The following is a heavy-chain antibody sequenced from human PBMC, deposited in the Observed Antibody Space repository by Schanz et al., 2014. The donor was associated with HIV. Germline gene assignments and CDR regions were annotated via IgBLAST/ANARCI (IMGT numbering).Heavy chain of an antibody. V-gene: IGHV3-21*06. CDR2: ISSSGGYI. CDR1: GFPFSSYA. CDR3: ARGSWYSSRWVDDQYYYDVDV. Sequence: EVQLVESGEGLVKPGGSLRLSCTGSGFPFSSYAINWVRQAPGKGLEWLSSISSSGGYIYYADSVKGRFTISRDNAKNSVFLQMDRLRAEDTAVYYCARGSWYSSRWVDDQYYYDVDVWGQGTTVTVSS. J-gene: IGHJ6*02. D-gene: IGHD6-13*01.